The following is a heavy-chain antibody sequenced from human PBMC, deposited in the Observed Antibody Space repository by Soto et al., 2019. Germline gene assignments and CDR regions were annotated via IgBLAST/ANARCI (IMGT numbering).Heavy chain of an antibody. CDR3: ARRRPTIFGLVTGIDY. Sequence: QLQLQESGPGLVKPSETLSLTCTVSGGSISRSSYYWGWIRQHPGKGMEWIGSIYYSGSTYYNPSLKSRVTISVDTSKNQFSLKLSPVTAAHTAVYYCARRRPTIFGLVTGIDYWGQGTLVIVSS. CDR2: IYYSGST. CDR1: GGSISRSSYY. V-gene: IGHV4-39*01. J-gene: IGHJ4*02. D-gene: IGHD3-3*01.